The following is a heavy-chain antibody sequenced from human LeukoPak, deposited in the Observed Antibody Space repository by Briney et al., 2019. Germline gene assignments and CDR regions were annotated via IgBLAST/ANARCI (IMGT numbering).Heavy chain of an antibody. Sequence: PGGSLRLSCAASGFTFSRYNMNWVRQAPGKGLEWVSSISSSSSYIYYADSVKGRFTISRDNAKNSLYLQMNSLRAEDTAVYYCARVGYCSGGSCGGFDYWGQGTLVTVSS. CDR2: ISSSSSYI. V-gene: IGHV3-21*01. J-gene: IGHJ4*02. D-gene: IGHD2-15*01. CDR1: GFTFSRYN. CDR3: ARVGYCSGGSCGGFDY.